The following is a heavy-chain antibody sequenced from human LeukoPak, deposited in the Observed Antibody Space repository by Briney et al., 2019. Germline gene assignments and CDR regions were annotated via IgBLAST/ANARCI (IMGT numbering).Heavy chain of an antibody. J-gene: IGHJ5*01. CDR2: IYYTGST. CDR3: ARDKVTVTGNWFDS. Sequence: SETLSLTCTVSGGSFTSGGYYWSWIRQPPGKGLEWMGYIYYTGSTHYNPSLKSRISMSVDTSKRQFSLNLMSVAGADTAIYYCARDKVTVTGNWFDSWGQGTLVAVSS. CDR1: GGSFTSGGYY. D-gene: IGHD4-17*01. V-gene: IGHV4-31*03.